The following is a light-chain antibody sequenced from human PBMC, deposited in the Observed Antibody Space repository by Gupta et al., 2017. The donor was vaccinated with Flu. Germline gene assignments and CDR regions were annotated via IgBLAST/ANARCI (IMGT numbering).Light chain of an antibody. V-gene: IGKV1-16*01. CDR1: YSINNY. J-gene: IGKJ4*01. CDR3: HQYNSCPFT. Sequence: ITCRASYSINNYLVWFQQRPGQAPKSLISAASSLESGVPYRFSGSGSGTDFTLTISNLQPEDLAIYYCHQYNSCPFTFGRGTKVEIK. CDR2: AAS.